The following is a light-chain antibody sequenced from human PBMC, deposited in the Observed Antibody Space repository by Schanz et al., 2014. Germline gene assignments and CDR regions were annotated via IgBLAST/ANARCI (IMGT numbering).Light chain of an antibody. CDR2: DVT. J-gene: IGLJ3*02. V-gene: IGLV2-8*01. CDR3: AAWDDSLSGRV. CDR1: SSDVGDYDY. Sequence: QSALTQPPSASGSPGQSVTISCTGTSSDVGDYDYVSWYQQHPGKAPKLMIYDVTERPSGVPDRFSGSKSGTSASLAISGLRSEDEADYYCAAWDDSLSGRVFGGGTKLTVL.